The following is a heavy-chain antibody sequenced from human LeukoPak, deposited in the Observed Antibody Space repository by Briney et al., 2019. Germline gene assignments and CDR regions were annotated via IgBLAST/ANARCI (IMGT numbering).Heavy chain of an antibody. V-gene: IGHV3-23*01. Sequence: GGSLRLSCAASGFTFSSYSMNWVRQAPGKGLEWVSAISGSGGSTYYADSVKGRFTISRDNSKNTLYLQMNSLRAEDTAVYYCAKDALPPPYYDFWSGVDYYYGMDVWGQGTTVTVSS. D-gene: IGHD3-3*01. CDR2: ISGSGGST. CDR1: GFTFSSYS. J-gene: IGHJ6*02. CDR3: AKDALPPPYYDFWSGVDYYYGMDV.